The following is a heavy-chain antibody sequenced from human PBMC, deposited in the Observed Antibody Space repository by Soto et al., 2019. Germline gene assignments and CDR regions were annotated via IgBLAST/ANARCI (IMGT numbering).Heavy chain of an antibody. D-gene: IGHD3-3*02. CDR2: INHSGST. V-gene: IGHV4-34*01. CDR1: GGSFSGYY. J-gene: IGHJ5*02. CDR3: ARGILADP. Sequence: QVQLQQWGAGLLKPSETLSLTCAVYGGSFSGYYWSWIRQPPGKGLEWIGEINHSGSTNYNPSLKSRVHISVDTSKNQFSLKLSSVTAADTAVYYCARGILADPWGQGTLVTVSS.